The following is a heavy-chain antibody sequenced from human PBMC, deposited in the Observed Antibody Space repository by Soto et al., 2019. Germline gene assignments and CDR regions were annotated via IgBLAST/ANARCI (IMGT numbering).Heavy chain of an antibody. CDR2: ISGSGGST. V-gene: IGHV3-23*01. D-gene: IGHD3-16*01. CDR1: GFTFSSYP. CDR3: AKDQIMTTEENWFDP. Sequence: GGSLRLSCAASGFTFSSYPMSWVRQAPGKWLEWVSAISGSGGSTYYAESVKGRFTISRDNSKNTLYLQMNSLRAEDTAVYYCAKDQIMTTEENWFDPWGQGTLVTVYS. J-gene: IGHJ5*02.